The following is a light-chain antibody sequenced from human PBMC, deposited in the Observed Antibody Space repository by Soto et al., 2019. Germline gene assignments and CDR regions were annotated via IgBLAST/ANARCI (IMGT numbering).Light chain of an antibody. Sequence: EIVLTQSPGTLSLSPGERATLSCRASQRVSSSYLSWYQQKPGQAPRLLIYGASSRATGIPDRFRGSGSGTDFTLAISRLEPEDFAVYYCQQYGSSPPYTFGQGTKLEIK. CDR2: GAS. V-gene: IGKV3-20*01. CDR3: QQYGSSPPYT. J-gene: IGKJ2*01. CDR1: QRVSSSY.